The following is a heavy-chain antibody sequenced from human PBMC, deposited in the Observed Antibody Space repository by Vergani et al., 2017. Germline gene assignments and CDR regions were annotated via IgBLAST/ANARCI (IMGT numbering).Heavy chain of an antibody. CDR1: GGSISSSSYY. CDR2: IYTSGST. D-gene: IGHD3-16*01. J-gene: IGHJ6*02. CDR3: ARDGVDDYVWGGFRFFIVDV. Sequence: QLQLQESGPGLVKPSETLSLTCTVSGGSISSSSYYWGWIRQPPGKGLEWIGRIYTSGSTNYNPSLKSRVTMSVDTSKNQFYLKLSSVTAADTAVYYCARDGVDDYVWGGFRFFIVDVWGQGTTVTVSS. V-gene: IGHV4-39*07.